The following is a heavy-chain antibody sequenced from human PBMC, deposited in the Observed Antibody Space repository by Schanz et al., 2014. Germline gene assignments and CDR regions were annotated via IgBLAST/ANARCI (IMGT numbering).Heavy chain of an antibody. V-gene: IGHV3-23*01. CDR2: LSGSGGST. CDR3: ARGGDRFYHSCCMDV. D-gene: IGHD2-2*01. J-gene: IGHJ6*03. Sequence: VQLLQFGGGVVQPGRSLRLSCAASGFTFSSYAMSWVRQAPGKGLEWFSALSGSGGSTYYADSMKGRFTVTRDNARTSLYLLKMTLGTEDTAVYYCARGGDRFYHSCCMDVWGKGTTVT. CDR1: GFTFSSYA.